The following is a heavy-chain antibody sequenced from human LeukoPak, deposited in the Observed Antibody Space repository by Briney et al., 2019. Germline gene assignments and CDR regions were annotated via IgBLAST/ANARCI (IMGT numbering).Heavy chain of an antibody. CDR3: ARERSPGGYYYYYMDV. J-gene: IGHJ6*03. Sequence: PSETLSLTCAVYGGSFSGYYWSWIRQPPGKGLEWIGEINHSGGTNHNPSLKSRVTISVDTSKNQFSLKLSSVTAADTAVYYCARERSPGGYYYYYMDVWGKGTTVTVSS. V-gene: IGHV4-34*01. CDR1: GGSFSGYY. CDR2: INHSGGT. D-gene: IGHD2-15*01.